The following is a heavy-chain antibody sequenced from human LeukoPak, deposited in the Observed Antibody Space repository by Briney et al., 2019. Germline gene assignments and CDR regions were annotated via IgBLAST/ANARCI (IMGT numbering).Heavy chain of an antibody. J-gene: IGHJ4*02. D-gene: IGHD1-26*01. CDR1: GFTFRSFA. CDR2: ISSDSGTI. V-gene: IGHV3-48*02. CDR3: TRDSGLIVGALNFDY. Sequence: GRSLRLSCAASGFTFRSFAMNWVRQAPGKGLEWVSYISSDSGTILYADSVKGRFTISRDNAKNSLYLQMNSLRDEDTALYYCTRDSGLIVGALNFDYWGQGNLATVSS.